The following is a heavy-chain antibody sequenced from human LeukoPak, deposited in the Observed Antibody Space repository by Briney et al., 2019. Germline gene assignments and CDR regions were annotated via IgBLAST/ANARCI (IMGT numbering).Heavy chain of an antibody. D-gene: IGHD5-12*01. CDR1: GFSFNSCA. J-gene: IGHJ4*02. CDR2: IIASSGAT. Sequence: GGSLRLSCAASGFSFNSCAMSWVRQAPGKGLEWVSIIIASSGATFYADSVKGRFTISRDTSKNTLYLQLNSLRLEDTAVYYCAKGGYDYIEVAYFDFWGLGTLVTVSS. V-gene: IGHV3-23*01. CDR3: AKGGYDYIEVAYFDF.